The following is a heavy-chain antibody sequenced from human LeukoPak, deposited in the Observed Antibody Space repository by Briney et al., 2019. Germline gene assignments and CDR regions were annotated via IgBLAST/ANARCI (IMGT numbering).Heavy chain of an antibody. Sequence: NASETLSLTCTVSGGSISSSSYYWGWIRQPPGKGLEWIGSIYYSGSTYYNPSLKSRVTISVDTSKNQFSLKLSSVTAADTAVYYCARASGSYFDYYGMDVWGQGTTVTVSS. CDR3: ARASGSYFDYYGMDV. V-gene: IGHV4-39*07. CDR1: GGSISSSSYY. D-gene: IGHD1-26*01. J-gene: IGHJ6*02. CDR2: IYYSGST.